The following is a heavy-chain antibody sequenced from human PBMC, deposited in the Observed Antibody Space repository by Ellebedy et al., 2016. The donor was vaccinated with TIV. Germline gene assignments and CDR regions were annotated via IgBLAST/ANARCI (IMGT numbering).Heavy chain of an antibody. Sequence: SETLSLTXTVSGYSISSGYYWGWIRQPPGKGLEWIGEINHSGSTNYNPSLKSRVTISVDTSKNQFSLKLSSVTAADTAVYYCARIDRFKNYYYYGMDVWGQGTTVTVSS. CDR1: GYSISSGYY. CDR3: ARIDRFKNYYYYGMDV. J-gene: IGHJ6*02. D-gene: IGHD3-3*01. V-gene: IGHV4-38-2*02. CDR2: INHSGST.